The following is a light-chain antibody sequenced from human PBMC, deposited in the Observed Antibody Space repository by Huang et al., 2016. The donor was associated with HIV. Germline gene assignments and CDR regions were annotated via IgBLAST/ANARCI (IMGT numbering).Light chain of an antibody. V-gene: IGKV4-1*01. Sequence: DIVMTQSPDSLAVSLGERATINCKSSQSVLYSSNNKNYLTWYQQKPGQPPKLLIYWASTRESGVPDRFSGSGAGTDFTLTISSLQAEAVAVYYWQQYYSTPPTFGGGTKVEIK. CDR2: WAS. CDR3: QQYYSTPPT. J-gene: IGKJ4*01. CDR1: QSVLYSSNNKNY.